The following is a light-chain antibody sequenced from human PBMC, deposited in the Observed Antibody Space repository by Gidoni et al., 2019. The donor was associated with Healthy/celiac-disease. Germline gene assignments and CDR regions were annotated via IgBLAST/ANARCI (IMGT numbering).Light chain of an antibody. CDR2: SNN. J-gene: IGLJ1*01. CDR3: AAWDDSLNGYV. V-gene: IGLV1-44*01. Sequence: QSVLPQPPSASGTPGQRVTISCSGSSSTIGSNTVNGYQQLPGTAPKLLIYSNNQRPSGVPDRCAGSKSGTSASLAISGLQSEDEAEYYCAAWDDSLNGYVFGTGTKVTV. CDR1: SSTIGSNT.